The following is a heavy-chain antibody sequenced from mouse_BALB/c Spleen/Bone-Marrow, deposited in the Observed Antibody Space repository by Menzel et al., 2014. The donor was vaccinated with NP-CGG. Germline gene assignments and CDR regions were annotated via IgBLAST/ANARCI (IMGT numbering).Heavy chain of an antibody. CDR1: GFSPSTSGMG. Sequence: QVTLKECGPGILQPSQTLSLTCSFSGFSPSTSGMGVGWIRQPSGKGLEWLAHIWWDDDKYYNTALKSGLTISKDTSKNQVFLKIASVDTADTATYYCARIYYGSSWYFDVWGAGTTVTASS. CDR3: ARIYYGSSWYFDV. V-gene: IGHV8-8*01. J-gene: IGHJ1*01. CDR2: IWWDDDK. D-gene: IGHD1-1*01.